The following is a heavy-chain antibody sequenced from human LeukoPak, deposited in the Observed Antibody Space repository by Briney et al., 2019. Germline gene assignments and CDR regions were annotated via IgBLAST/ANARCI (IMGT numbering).Heavy chain of an antibody. Sequence: SETLSLTCTVSGGSISSSSYYWGWFRQPPGKGLEWIGSIYYSGSTYYNPSLKSRVTISVDTSKNQFSLKLSSVTAADTAVYYCARGGDAFDIWGQGTMVTVSS. CDR3: ARGGDAFDI. CDR1: GGSISSSSYY. V-gene: IGHV4-39*07. CDR2: IYYSGST. J-gene: IGHJ3*02.